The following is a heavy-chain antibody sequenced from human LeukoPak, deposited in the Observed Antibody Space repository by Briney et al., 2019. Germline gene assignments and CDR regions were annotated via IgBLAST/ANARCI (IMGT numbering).Heavy chain of an antibody. CDR3: ASGSGSYRSARFDP. D-gene: IGHD3-10*01. Sequence: SETLSLTCTVSGGSISSYYWSWIRQPPGKGLQWIGYIYYSGSTNYNPSLKSRVTISVDTSKNQFSLKLRSVTAADTAVYYCASGSGSYRSARFDPWGQGTLVTVSS. J-gene: IGHJ5*02. CDR2: IYYSGST. CDR1: GGSISSYY. V-gene: IGHV4-59*01.